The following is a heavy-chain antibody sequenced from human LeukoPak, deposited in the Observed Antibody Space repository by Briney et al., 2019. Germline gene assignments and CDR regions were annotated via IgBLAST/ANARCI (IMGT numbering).Heavy chain of an antibody. Sequence: LGASVKVSCKPTGYSFTAYYIFWMRQAPGQGLECMGWINLYSGATKYAQRFQSRVTMTRDTSISTAYMELSRLRSDDTATYYCASWAGGNEPVASFDYWGQGTLVTVSS. J-gene: IGHJ4*02. CDR2: INLYSGAT. CDR1: GYSFTAYY. V-gene: IGHV1-2*02. D-gene: IGHD1-14*01. CDR3: ASWAGGNEPVASFDY.